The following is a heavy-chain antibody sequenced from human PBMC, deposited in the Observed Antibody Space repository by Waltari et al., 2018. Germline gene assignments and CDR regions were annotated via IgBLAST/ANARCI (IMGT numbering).Heavy chain of an antibody. V-gene: IGHV3-48*03. CDR2: ISGDGTNM. D-gene: IGHD3-10*01. Sequence: EVQLVESGGGLVQPGGSLRLSCAASGFTFSSYEMNWVSQAPGKGLEWVVYISGDGTNMFYAESVKGRFTISRDNAKNSLYLHMNSLRVEDTAVYYCARERSVTGKGNLDYWGQGTLVTVSS. CDR1: GFTFSSYE. J-gene: IGHJ4*02. CDR3: ARERSVTGKGNLDY.